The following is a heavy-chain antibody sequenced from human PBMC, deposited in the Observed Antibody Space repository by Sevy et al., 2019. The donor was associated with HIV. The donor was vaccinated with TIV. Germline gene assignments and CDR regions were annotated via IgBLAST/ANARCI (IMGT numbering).Heavy chain of an antibody. CDR2: ISASGGST. Sequence: GGSLRLSCAASGSTFMSYVMTWVRQAPGKGLEWVSTISASGGSTYYADSVKGRFIISRDNSKNTVDLQMNSLRAGDTAVYYCAKEDSGGYLYWGQGTLVTVSS. CDR3: AKEDSGGYLY. D-gene: IGHD3-22*01. J-gene: IGHJ4*02. CDR1: GSTFMSYV. V-gene: IGHV3-23*01.